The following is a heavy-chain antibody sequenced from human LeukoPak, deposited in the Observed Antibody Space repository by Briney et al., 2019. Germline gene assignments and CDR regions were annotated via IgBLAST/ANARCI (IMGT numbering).Heavy chain of an antibody. V-gene: IGHV3-48*03. Sequence: GGSLRLSCAASGFTFSSYEKNWVRQAPGKGLEWVSYISTSGNTIYYADSVKGRFTMSRGNAKKSLFLQMDRLRADDTAVYHCAKDWKLVGTTFFDYWGQGTLVIVSS. CDR2: ISTSGNTI. CDR3: AKDWKLVGTTFFDY. CDR1: GFTFSSYE. J-gene: IGHJ4*02. D-gene: IGHD1-26*01.